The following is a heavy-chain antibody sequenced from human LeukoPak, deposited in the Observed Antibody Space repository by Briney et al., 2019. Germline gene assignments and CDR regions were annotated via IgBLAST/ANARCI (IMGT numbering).Heavy chain of an antibody. Sequence: ASVKVSCKASGYSFTSYCISWGRQAPGQGLEWMGWISAYNGNTNYAQKLQGRVTMTTDTSTSTAYMELRSLRSDDTAVYYCARELRIGYFDEWGQGTLVTVSS. CDR2: ISAYNGNT. D-gene: IGHD4-17*01. V-gene: IGHV1-18*01. J-gene: IGHJ4*02. CDR1: GYSFTSYC. CDR3: ARELRIGYFDE.